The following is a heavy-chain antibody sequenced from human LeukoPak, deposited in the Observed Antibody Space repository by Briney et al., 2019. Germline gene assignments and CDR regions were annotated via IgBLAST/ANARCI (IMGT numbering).Heavy chain of an antibody. CDR3: ASDYFGSGSPFDY. D-gene: IGHD3-10*01. CDR1: GFTVSSNY. J-gene: IGHJ4*02. CDR2: IYSGGST. Sequence: GGSLRLSCAASGFTVSSNYMSWVRQAPGKGLEWVSVIYSGGSTYYADSVKDRFTISRDNSKNTLYLQMNSLRAEDTAVYYCASDYFGSGSPFDYWGQGNLVTVSS. V-gene: IGHV3-66*01.